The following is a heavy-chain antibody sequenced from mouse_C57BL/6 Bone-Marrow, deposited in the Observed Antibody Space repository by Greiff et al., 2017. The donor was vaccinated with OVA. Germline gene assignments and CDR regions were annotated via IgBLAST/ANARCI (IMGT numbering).Heavy chain of an antibody. CDR1: GYASSSSW. J-gene: IGHJ4*01. CDR3: ARDDDGYPYYYAMDY. Sequence: QVQLQQSGPELVKPRASVKISCKASGYASSSSWMNWVKQRPGKGLEWIGRIYPGDGDTNYNGKFKGKATLTADKSSSTAYMQLSSLTSEDSAVYFCARDDDGYPYYYAMDYWGQGTSVTVSS. V-gene: IGHV1-82*01. CDR2: IYPGDGDT. D-gene: IGHD2-3*01.